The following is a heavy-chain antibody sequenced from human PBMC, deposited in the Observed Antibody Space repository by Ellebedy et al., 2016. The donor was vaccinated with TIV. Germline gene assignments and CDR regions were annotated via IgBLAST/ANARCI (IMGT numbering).Heavy chain of an antibody. V-gene: IGHV1-46*01. CDR2: INPTSGNS. D-gene: IGHD3-22*01. CDR3: ARGDNYYYESSGYCYNY. Sequence: ASVKVSCKASGYTFTSYFLYWVRQAPGQGLEWMGIINPTSGNSNYAQKFQGRVTVTRDTSTSTVYMELSSLRSEDTAVYYCARGDNYYYESSGYCYNYWGQGTLVTVSS. CDR1: GYTFTSYF. J-gene: IGHJ4*02.